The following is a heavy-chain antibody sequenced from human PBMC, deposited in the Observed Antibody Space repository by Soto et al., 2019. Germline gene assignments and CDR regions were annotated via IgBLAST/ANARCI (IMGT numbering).Heavy chain of an antibody. V-gene: IGHV4-30-2*05. CDR3: ARSSNEYSSPSGMDV. CDR1: GGSISSGGYS. CDR2: IYHSGST. Sequence: PSETLSLTCAVSGGSISSGGYSWSWIRQPPGKGLEWIGYIYHSGSTYYNPSLKSRVTISVDTSKNQFSLKLSSVTAADTAVYYCARSSNEYSSPSGMDVWGQGTTVTVSS. D-gene: IGHD6-6*01. J-gene: IGHJ6*02.